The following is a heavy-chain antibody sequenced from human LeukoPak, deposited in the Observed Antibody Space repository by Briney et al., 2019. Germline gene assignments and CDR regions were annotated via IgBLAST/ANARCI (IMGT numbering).Heavy chain of an antibody. J-gene: IGHJ3*02. CDR1: GFTFSSYA. CDR3: ARDSWGFDI. Sequence: GRSLRLSCAASGFTFSSYAMHWVRQAPGKGLEWVAVISYDGSNKYYADSVKGRFTISRDNAKNSLYLQMNSLRAEDTAVYYCARDSWGFDIWGQGTMVTVSS. V-gene: IGHV3-30-3*01. D-gene: IGHD7-27*01. CDR2: ISYDGSNK.